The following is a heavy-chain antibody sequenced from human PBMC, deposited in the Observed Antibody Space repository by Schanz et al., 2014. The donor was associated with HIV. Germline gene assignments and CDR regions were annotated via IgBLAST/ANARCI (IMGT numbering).Heavy chain of an antibody. V-gene: IGHV3-7*03. Sequence: EVQLVESGGGLVQPGRSLRLSCAASGFTYSSYWMSWVRQAPGKGLEWVANIKQDGSEKYYVDSVKGRFTISRDNAKNTLYLQVNSLRAEDTAVYYCARGECDFWSGYCPHFHYFDLDVWGPGTSVTVSS. CDR3: ARGECDFWSGYCPHFHYFDLDV. D-gene: IGHD3-3*01. J-gene: IGHJ6*02. CDR2: IKQDGSEK. CDR1: GFTYSSYW.